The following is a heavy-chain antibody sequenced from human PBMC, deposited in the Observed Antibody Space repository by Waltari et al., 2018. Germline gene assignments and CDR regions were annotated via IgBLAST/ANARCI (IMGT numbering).Heavy chain of an antibody. J-gene: IGHJ4*02. Sequence: QVQLQQWGAGLLKPSETLSLTCAVYGGSLSGYYWSWIRQPPGRGLEWIGEISPSGSTNYNPSLKSRVTTSVDTSKNHFSLKVTSVTAADTAVYYCAGTALHTKIAFDSWGQGTQVTVSA. D-gene: IGHD2-21*01. V-gene: IGHV4-34*01. CDR2: ISPSGST. CDR3: AGTALHTKIAFDS. CDR1: GGSLSGYY.